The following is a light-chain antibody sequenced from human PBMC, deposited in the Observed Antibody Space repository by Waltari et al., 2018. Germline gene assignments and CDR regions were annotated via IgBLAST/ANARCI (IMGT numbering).Light chain of an antibody. V-gene: IGKV1-5*03. CDR2: KGS. J-gene: IGKJ1*01. CDR1: HSISTW. Sequence: DIQMTQSPSTLSASVGDRVTITCRAIHSISTWLAWYQQKPGKAPNLLIFKGSTLESGVPSRFSCSGSGTEFTLTISSLQPDDFATYYCQQYKTYWTFGQGTKVEIK. CDR3: QQYKTYWT.